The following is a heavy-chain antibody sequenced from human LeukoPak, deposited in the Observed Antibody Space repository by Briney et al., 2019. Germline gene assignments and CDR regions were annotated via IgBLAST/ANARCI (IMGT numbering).Heavy chain of an antibody. CDR2: IYSGGSK. Sequence: LGGSLRLSCAASGFTVSSNYMSWVRQAPGKGLEWVSVIYSGGSKYYTDSVKGRFTISRDNSKNTLYLQMNSLRAEDTAVYYCARSAYYYDSSVSLDYWGQGTLVTVLS. CDR3: ARSAYYYDSSVSLDY. CDR1: GFTVSSNY. J-gene: IGHJ4*02. D-gene: IGHD3-22*01. V-gene: IGHV3-53*01.